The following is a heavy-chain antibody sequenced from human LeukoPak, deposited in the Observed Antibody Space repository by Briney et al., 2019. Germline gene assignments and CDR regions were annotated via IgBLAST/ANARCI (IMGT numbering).Heavy chain of an antibody. CDR3: ARVPTVVTSFFDY. CDR1: GGSFSGYY. V-gene: IGHV4-34*01. CDR2: INHSGST. D-gene: IGHD4-23*01. J-gene: IGHJ4*02. Sequence: SETLSLTCAVYGGSFSGYYWSWIRQPPGKGLEWIGEINHSGSTNYNPSLRSRVTISVDTSKNQFSLKLSSVTAADTAVYYCARVPTVVTSFFDYWGQGTLVTVSS.